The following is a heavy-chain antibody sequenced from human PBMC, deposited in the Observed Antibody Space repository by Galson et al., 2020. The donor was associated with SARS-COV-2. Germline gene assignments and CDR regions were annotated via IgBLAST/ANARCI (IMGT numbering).Heavy chain of an antibody. CDR2: IYYSGST. Sequence: SETLSLTCTVSGGSISSSSYYWGWIRQPPGKGLEWIGSIYYSGSTYYNPSPKSRVTISVDTSKNQFSLKLSSVTAADTAVYYCARPLEQLGYCSSTGCSLGGAFDIWGQGTMVTVSS. D-gene: IGHD2-2*01. CDR1: GGSISSSSYY. V-gene: IGHV4-39*01. J-gene: IGHJ3*02. CDR3: ARPLEQLGYCSSTGCSLGGAFDI.